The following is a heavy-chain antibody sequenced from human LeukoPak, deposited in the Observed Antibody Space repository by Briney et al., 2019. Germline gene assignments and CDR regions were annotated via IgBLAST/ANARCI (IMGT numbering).Heavy chain of an antibody. CDR1: GFTFSSYG. CDR3: ARLPASVYALDV. Sequence: QAGGSLRLSCAASGFTFSSYGMHWVRQAPGKGLEWVAVIWHGGTAKYYADSVKGRFTISRDNSKDTLDLEMNNLRSEDTAVYYCARLPASVYALDVWGQGTLVTVSS. V-gene: IGHV3-30*02. CDR2: IWHGGTAK. D-gene: IGHD5-12*01. J-gene: IGHJ3*01.